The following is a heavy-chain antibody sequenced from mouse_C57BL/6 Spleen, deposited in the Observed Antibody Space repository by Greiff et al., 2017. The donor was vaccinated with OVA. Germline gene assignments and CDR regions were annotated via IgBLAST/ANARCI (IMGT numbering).Heavy chain of an antibody. J-gene: IGHJ3*01. CDR2: IDPETGGT. CDR3: TRGGLGRFAY. V-gene: IGHV1-15*01. Sequence: QVQLKESGAELVRPGASVTLSCKASGYTFTDYEMHWVKQTPVHGLEWIGAIDPETGGTAYNQKFKGKAILTADKSSSTAYMELRSLTSEDSAVYYCTRGGLGRFAYWGQGTLVTVSA. CDR1: GYTFTDYE. D-gene: IGHD4-1*01.